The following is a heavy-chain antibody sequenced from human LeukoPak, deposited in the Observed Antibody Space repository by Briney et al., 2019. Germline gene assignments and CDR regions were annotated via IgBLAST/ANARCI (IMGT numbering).Heavy chain of an antibody. CDR2: IKQDGSEK. J-gene: IGHJ4*02. CDR3: ARAPYYDFWGYFDY. D-gene: IGHD3-3*01. V-gene: IGHV3-7*01. Sequence: GGSLRLSCAASGFTFSSYWMSWVRQAPGKGLEWVANIKQDGSEKYYVDSVKGRFTISRDNAKNSLYLQMNSLRAEDTAVYYCARAPYYDFWGYFDYWGQGTLVTVSS. CDR1: GFTFSSYW.